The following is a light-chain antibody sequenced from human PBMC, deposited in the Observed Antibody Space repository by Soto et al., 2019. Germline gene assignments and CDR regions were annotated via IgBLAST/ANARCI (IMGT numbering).Light chain of an antibody. CDR2: EVI. V-gene: IGLV2-14*01. J-gene: IGLJ3*02. CDR3: TSYTNSGTWV. Sequence: QSALTQPASVSGSPGQSITISCAGTSSDVGGYNYVSWYQQHPDKAPKLMIYEVINRPSGVSNRFSGSKSGNTASLTISGLQAEDEADYHCTSYTNSGTWVFGGGTKLTVL. CDR1: SSDVGGYNY.